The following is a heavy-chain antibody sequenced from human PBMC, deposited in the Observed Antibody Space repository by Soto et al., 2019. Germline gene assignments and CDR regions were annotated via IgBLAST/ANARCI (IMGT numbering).Heavy chain of an antibody. V-gene: IGHV4-30-4*01. CDR2: ISYSGST. CDR3: ATMGTPATGLYYFDY. CDR1: GGSISSGNYY. J-gene: IGHJ4*02. D-gene: IGHD1-7*01. Sequence: ASETLSLTCTVSGGSISSGNYYWSWIRQPPGKGLEWIGFISYSGSTYYNLSLKSRFTISVDTSKNQFSLNLSFVTAADTAVYYCATMGTPATGLYYFDYRGLGTLVTVSS.